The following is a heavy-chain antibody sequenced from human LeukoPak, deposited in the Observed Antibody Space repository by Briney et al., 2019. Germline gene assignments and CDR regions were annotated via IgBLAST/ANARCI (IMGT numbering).Heavy chain of an antibody. CDR2: IRYDGSNK. D-gene: IGHD6-13*01. J-gene: IGHJ3*02. V-gene: IGHV3-30*02. CDR3: AKDLAAAGDDAFDI. Sequence: GGSLRLSCAASGFTFSSYSMHWVRQAPGKGLEWVAFIRYDGSNKHYADSVKGRFTISRDNSKNTLYLQMNSLRAEDTAVYYCAKDLAAAGDDAFDIWGQGTMVTVSS. CDR1: GFTFSSYS.